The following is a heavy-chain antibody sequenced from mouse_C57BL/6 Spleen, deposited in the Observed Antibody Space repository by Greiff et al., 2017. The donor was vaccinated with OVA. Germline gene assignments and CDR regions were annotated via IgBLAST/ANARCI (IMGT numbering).Heavy chain of an antibody. D-gene: IGHD2-3*01. CDR2: IDPEDGET. Sequence: VHVKQSGAELVKPGASVKLSCTASGFNIKDYYMHWVKQRTEQGLEWIGRIDPEDGETKYAPKFQGKATITADTSSNTAYLQLSSLTSEDTAVYYCARPIYDGYTWFAYWGQGTLVTVSA. CDR1: GFNIKDYY. V-gene: IGHV14-2*01. J-gene: IGHJ3*01. CDR3: ARPIYDGYTWFAY.